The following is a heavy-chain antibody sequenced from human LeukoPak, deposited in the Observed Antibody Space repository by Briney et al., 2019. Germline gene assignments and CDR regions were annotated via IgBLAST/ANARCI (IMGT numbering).Heavy chain of an antibody. CDR2: IRPSGDNT. V-gene: IGHV3-23*01. Sequence: GGSLRLSCAASGFTFSSYDMTWVRQAPGGGLEWVSSIRPSGDNTYYGDPVKGRLTISRDNTKTTVYLQMHNMRVDDTAVYYCVKVDTYGDSWGEGTLVTVS. CDR3: VKVDTYGDS. J-gene: IGHJ4*02. CDR1: GFTFSSYD. D-gene: IGHD5-18*01.